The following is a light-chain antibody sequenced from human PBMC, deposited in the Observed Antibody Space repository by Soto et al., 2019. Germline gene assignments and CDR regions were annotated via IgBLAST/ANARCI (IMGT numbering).Light chain of an antibody. CDR1: SSDVGGYNH. V-gene: IGLV2-14*01. CDR3: SSYTSSSTLVV. J-gene: IGLJ2*01. CDR2: DVS. Sequence: QSVLTQPASVSGSPGQSITISCTGTSSDVGGYNHVSWYQQHPGKAPKLMVYDVSNRPSGVSSRFSGSKSGNTASLTISGLQAEDEADYYCSSYTSSSTLVVFGGGTKVTVL.